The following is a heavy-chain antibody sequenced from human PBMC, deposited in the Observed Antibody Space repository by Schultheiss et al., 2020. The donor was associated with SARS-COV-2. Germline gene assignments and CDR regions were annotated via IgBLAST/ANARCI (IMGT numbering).Heavy chain of an antibody. CDR2: INCADNTK. V-gene: IGHV3-48*04. D-gene: IGHD5-12*01. J-gene: IGHJ2*01. CDR3: ARDRTGNSGGHFDL. CDR1: GFTFSSYG. Sequence: GGSLRLSCAASGFTFSSYGMGWVRQAPGKGLEWVSYINCADNTKWYADSVKGRFTISRDNARNSLYLQMNSLRAEDTAVYYCARDRTGNSGGHFDLWGRGTLVTVSS.